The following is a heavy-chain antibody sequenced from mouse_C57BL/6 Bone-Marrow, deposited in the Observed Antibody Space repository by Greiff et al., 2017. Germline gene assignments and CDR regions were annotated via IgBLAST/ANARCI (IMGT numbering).Heavy chain of an antibody. Sequence: VQLQQPGAELVMPGASVKLSCKASGYTFTSYWITWVKQRPGQGLEWIGEIYPGSGSTNYNEKFKGKATLTVDTSSSTAYMQLSSLTSEDSAVYYCARGDYGWYFDVWGAGTAVTVSS. J-gene: IGHJ1*01. D-gene: IGHD2-4*01. CDR2: IYPGSGST. CDR1: GYTFTSYW. CDR3: ARGDYGWYFDV. V-gene: IGHV1-55*01.